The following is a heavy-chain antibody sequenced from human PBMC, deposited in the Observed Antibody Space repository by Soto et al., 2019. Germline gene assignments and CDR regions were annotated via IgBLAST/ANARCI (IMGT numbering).Heavy chain of an antibody. J-gene: IGHJ2*01. CDR1: GFTFSSYA. CDR2: ISGSGGYT. Sequence: EVQLLESGGGLEQPGGSLRLSCAASGFTFSSYAMSWVRQAPGKGLEWVSAISGSGGYTYYAESVKGRFTISRDNSKNALYLQMNSLRAEDTAVYYCAKERYGDLGWYFDLWGRGTLVTVSS. D-gene: IGHD4-17*01. CDR3: AKERYGDLGWYFDL. V-gene: IGHV3-23*01.